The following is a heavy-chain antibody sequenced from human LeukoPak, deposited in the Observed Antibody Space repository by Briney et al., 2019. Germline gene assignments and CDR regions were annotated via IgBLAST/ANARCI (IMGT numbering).Heavy chain of an antibody. V-gene: IGHV4-39*01. D-gene: IGHD3-22*01. CDR1: GGSISSSSYY. CDR3: ARRQEYYASSSYYDFDY. CDR2: IYYSGRT. Sequence: SETLSLTCTVSGGSISSSSYYWGWIRQPPGKGLEWIGSIYYSGRTYYNTSLKSRVTISVDTSKNQFALKLSSVTAADTAVYYCARRQEYYASSSYYDFDYWGQGALVTVSS. J-gene: IGHJ4*02.